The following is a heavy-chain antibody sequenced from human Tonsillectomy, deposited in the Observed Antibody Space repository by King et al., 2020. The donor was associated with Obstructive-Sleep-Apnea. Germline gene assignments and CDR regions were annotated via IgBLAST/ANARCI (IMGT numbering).Heavy chain of an antibody. CDR2: ISNTGGT. V-gene: IGHV4-31*03. Sequence: LQLQESGPGLVKPSQNLSLTCSVSGVSITSEKNFWSWIRQRPGKGLEWIAFISNTGGTYYNPSLRSRLTISLDTSKNQFSVKVSSVTAADTAVYFCARSRSSSSVGDNWFDPWGQGTLVTVSS. CDR3: ARSRSSSSVGDNWFDP. CDR1: GVSITSEKNF. J-gene: IGHJ5*02. D-gene: IGHD2-2*01.